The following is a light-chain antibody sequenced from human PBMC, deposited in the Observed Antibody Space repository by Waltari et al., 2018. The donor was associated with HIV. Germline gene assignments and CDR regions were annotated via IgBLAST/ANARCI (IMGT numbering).Light chain of an antibody. Sequence: QSVLPQPPSASGTPGQGVNTACSGSDSTTRSHYVSWYQDLPGTAPKLLIYKNNQRSSGVPDRFSGSKSDTSASLAISGLRSEDEADYYCASWDDNLNSWVFGGGTKLTVL. V-gene: IGLV1-47*01. CDR2: KNN. J-gene: IGLJ3*02. CDR1: DSTTRSHY. CDR3: ASWDDNLNSWV.